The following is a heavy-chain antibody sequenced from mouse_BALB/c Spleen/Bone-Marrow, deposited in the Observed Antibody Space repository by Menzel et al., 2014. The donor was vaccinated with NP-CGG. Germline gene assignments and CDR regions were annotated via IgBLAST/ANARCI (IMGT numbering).Heavy chain of an antibody. D-gene: IGHD4-1*01. J-gene: IGHJ3*01. V-gene: IGHV2-9*02. CDR2: IWAGGST. Sequence: VQVVESGPGLVAPSQSLSIPCTVSGFSLTSYGVHWVRQPPGKGLEWLGVIWAGGSTNYNSALMSRLSISKDNSKSQVFLKMNSLQTDDTAMYYCTTELGGFAYWGQGTLVTVSA. CDR1: GFSLTSYG. CDR3: TTELGGFAY.